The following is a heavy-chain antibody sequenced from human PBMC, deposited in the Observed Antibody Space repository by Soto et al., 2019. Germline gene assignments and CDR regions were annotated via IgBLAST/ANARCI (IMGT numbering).Heavy chain of an antibody. CDR3: TTLGRITIFGVFTASMDV. CDR1: GFTFSNAW. V-gene: IGHV3-15*01. CDR2: IKSRTDGGTT. D-gene: IGHD3-3*01. J-gene: IGHJ6*03. Sequence: EVQLVESGGGLVKPGGSLRLSCAASGFTFSNAWMSWVRQAPGKGLEWVGRIKSRTDGGTTDYAAPVKGRFTISRDDAKNTLYLQMNSLKTEDTAVYYCTTLGRITIFGVFTASMDVWGKGTTVTVSS.